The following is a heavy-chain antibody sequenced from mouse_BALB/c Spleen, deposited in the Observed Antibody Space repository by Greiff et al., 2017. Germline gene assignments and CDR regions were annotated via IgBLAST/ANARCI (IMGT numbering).Heavy chain of an antibody. CDR1: GYSITSGYY. V-gene: IGHV3-6*02. Sequence: DVKLQESGPGLVKPSQSLSLTCSVTGYSITSGYYWNWIRQFPGNKLEWMGYISYDGSNNYNPSLKNRISITRDTSKNQFFLKLNSVTTEDTATYYCARDGGYLYAMDYWGQGTSVTVSS. CDR3: ARDGGYLYAMDY. CDR2: ISYDGSN. J-gene: IGHJ4*01. D-gene: IGHD2-2*01.